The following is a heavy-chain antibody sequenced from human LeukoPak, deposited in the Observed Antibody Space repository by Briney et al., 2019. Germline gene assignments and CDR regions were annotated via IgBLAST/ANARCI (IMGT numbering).Heavy chain of an antibody. CDR2: INPNSGGT. V-gene: IGHV1-2*06. Sequence: ASVKVSCKASGYTFTGYYMHWVRQAPGQGLEWMGRINPNSGGTNYAQKFQGRVTMTRDTSISTAYMELSRLRSDDTAVYYCARGDIVILHGFDPWGQGTLVTVSS. CDR1: GYTFTGYY. J-gene: IGHJ5*02. D-gene: IGHD2/OR15-2a*01. CDR3: ARGDIVILHGFDP.